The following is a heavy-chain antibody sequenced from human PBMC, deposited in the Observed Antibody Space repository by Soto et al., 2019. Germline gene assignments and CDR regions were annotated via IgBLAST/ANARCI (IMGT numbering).Heavy chain of an antibody. Sequence: QVTLKESGPVLVKPTETLTLTCTVSGFSLSNARMGVSWIRQPPGKALEWLAHIFSNDEKSYSTSLKSRLTISKDTSKSQVVLTMTNMDTVDTDTYYWARMRSLPYYYYGMDVWCQGSTVTVSS. J-gene: IGHJ6*02. CDR1: GFSLSNARMG. CDR2: IFSNDEK. V-gene: IGHV2-26*01. CDR3: ARMRSLPYYYYGMDV.